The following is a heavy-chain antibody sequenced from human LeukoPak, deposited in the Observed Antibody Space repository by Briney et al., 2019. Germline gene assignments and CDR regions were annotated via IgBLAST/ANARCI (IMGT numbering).Heavy chain of an antibody. CDR2: INHSGST. D-gene: IGHD3-16*02. J-gene: IGHJ6*04. CDR3: ARALYYDYVWGSYRLPEAAAGDV. CDR1: GGSFSGYY. V-gene: IGHV4-34*01. Sequence: SETLSLTCAVYGGSFSGYYWSWIRQPPGKGLEWIGEINHSGSTNYNPSLKSRVTISVDTSKNQFSLKLSSVTAADTAVYYCARALYYDYVWGSYRLPEAAAGDVWGKGTTVTVSS.